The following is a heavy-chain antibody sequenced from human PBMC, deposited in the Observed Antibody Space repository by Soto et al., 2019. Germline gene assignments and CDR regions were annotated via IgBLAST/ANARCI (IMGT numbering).Heavy chain of an antibody. CDR3: AKGDNLGPKTGYAFDP. CDR1: GDSVSSNTAS. Sequence: SQTLSLTCAISGDSVSSNTASWNWIRQSPSRGLEWLGRTYFRSKWYNDYAVSVKSRIIINPDTSNNQFSLQLNSVTPEDAAVYFCAKGDNLGPKTGYAFDPWGQGIMVTVSS. J-gene: IGHJ5*02. D-gene: IGHD5-12*01. CDR2: TYFRSKWYN. V-gene: IGHV6-1*01.